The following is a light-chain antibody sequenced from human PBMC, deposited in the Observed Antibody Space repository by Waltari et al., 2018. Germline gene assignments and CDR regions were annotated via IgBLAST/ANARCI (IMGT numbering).Light chain of an antibody. CDR3: SSYTSSSTRV. CDR2: DVS. V-gene: IGLV2-14*03. Sequence: SSDVGGYNYVSWYQQHPGKAPKLMIYDVSNRPSGVSNRFSGSKSGNTASLTISGLQAEDEADYYCSSYTSSSTRVFGTGTKVTVL. CDR1: SSDVGGYNY. J-gene: IGLJ1*01.